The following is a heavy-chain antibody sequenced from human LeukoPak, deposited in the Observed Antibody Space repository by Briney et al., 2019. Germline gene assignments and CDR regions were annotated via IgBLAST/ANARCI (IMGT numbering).Heavy chain of an antibody. Sequence: ASVKVSCKASGYTFTGYYMHWVRQAPGQGLEWMGWINPNSGGTNYAQKFQGRVTMTRDTSISTAYMELSRLRSDDTAVYYCARASPSPRAAAGTVLDYWGQGTLVTVSS. J-gene: IGHJ4*02. V-gene: IGHV1-2*02. CDR1: GYTFTGYY. CDR3: ARASPSPRAAAGTVLDY. D-gene: IGHD6-13*01. CDR2: INPNSGGT.